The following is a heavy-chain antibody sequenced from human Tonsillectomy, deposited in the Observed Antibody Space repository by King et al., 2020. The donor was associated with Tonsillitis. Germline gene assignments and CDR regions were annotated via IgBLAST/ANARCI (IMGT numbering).Heavy chain of an antibody. CDR3: AREGAGADTAMLY. J-gene: IGHJ4*02. Sequence: VQLVESGGGLVQPGGSLRLSCAVSGFTVSSNYMSWVRQAPGKGLEWVSVIYAGGKTYYADSVKGRFTISRENSKNTLYLQMNSLRAEDTAVYYCAREGAGADTAMLYWGQGTLVTVSS. V-gene: IGHV3-66*01. D-gene: IGHD5-18*01. CDR1: GFTVSSNY. CDR2: IYAGGKT.